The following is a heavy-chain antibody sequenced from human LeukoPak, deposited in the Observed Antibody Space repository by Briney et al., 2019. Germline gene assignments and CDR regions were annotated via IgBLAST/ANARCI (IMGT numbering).Heavy chain of an antibody. Sequence: SETLSLTCTVSGGSISSYYWSWIRQPPGKGLEWIGYIYYSGSTNYNPSLKSRVTISVDTSKNQFSLKLSSVTAADTAVYYCAREVSRSGYHYWYFDLWGRGTLVTVSS. V-gene: IGHV4-59*12. CDR2: IYYSGST. J-gene: IGHJ2*01. CDR1: GGSISSYY. CDR3: AREVSRSGYHYWYFDL. D-gene: IGHD3-3*01.